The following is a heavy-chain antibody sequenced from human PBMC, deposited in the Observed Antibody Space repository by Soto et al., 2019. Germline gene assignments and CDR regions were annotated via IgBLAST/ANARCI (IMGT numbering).Heavy chain of an antibody. D-gene: IGHD3-3*01. CDR3: ARVDLDDFWSGSGDY. CDR2: ISAYNGNT. V-gene: IGHV1-18*01. J-gene: IGHJ4*02. CDR1: GYTFTSYG. Sequence: ASVKVSCKASGYTFTSYGISWVRQAPGQGLEWMGWISAYNGNTNYAQKLQGRVTMTTDTSTSTAYIELRSLRSDDTAVYYCARVDLDDFWSGSGDYWGQGTLVTVSS.